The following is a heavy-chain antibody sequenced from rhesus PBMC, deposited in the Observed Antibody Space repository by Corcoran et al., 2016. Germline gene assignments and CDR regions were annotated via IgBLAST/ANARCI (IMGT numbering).Heavy chain of an antibody. CDR3: ASESYYSGSSLHY. Sequence: QLQLQESGPGLLKPSETLSVTCAVSGGSSSSTYWSWIRKRPRTRLAWIVYIYGRGSSTNYNPSLKSRVTLSVDTSKNQLSLKLSSVTAAETAVYYCASESYYSGSSLHYWGQGVLFTVSS. V-gene: IGHV4-169*02. CDR1: GGSSSSTY. J-gene: IGHJ4*01. CDR2: IYGRGSST. D-gene: IGHD3-16*01.